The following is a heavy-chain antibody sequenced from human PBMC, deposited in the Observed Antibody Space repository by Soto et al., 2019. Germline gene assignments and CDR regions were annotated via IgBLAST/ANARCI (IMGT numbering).Heavy chain of an antibody. J-gene: IGHJ3*02. Sequence: PRLSCAASGFTFSSYEMNWVRQAPGKGLEWVSYISSSGSTIYYADSVKGRFTISRDNAKNSLYLQMNSLRAEDTAVYYCARESDSGYDLDAFDIWGQGTMVTVSS. CDR2: ISSSGSTI. V-gene: IGHV3-48*03. CDR1: GFTFSSYE. CDR3: ARESDSGYDLDAFDI. D-gene: IGHD5-12*01.